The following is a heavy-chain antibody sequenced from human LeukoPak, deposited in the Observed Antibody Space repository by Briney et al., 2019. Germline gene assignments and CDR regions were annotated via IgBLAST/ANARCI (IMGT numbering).Heavy chain of an antibody. CDR2: ISSSITDT. CDR3: VTKTYYYDSDTYSKSYYFDY. D-gene: IGHD3-10*01. V-gene: IGHV3-11*06. Sequence: GGSLRLSSAPSRFTFSDFYMSWIRQAPGRGLEWLSDISSSITDTTYADARKGRFTISRDNAKNSLFLPLNSLRAEDTALYYCVTKTYYYDSDTYSKSYYFDYWGQGTLVTVSS. J-gene: IGHJ4*02. CDR1: RFTFSDFY.